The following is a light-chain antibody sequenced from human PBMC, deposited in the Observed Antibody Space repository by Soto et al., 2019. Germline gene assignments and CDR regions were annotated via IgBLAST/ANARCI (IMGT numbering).Light chain of an antibody. CDR2: DAS. Sequence: DIQMTQSPSSLSASVGDRVTITCQASQDISNYLNWYQQKPGKAPKLLIYDASNLETGVPSRFSGSGYGTDFTFTISSLQPEDIATYYCQQYDNLPAFGGGTKVDIK. CDR3: QQYDNLPA. CDR1: QDISNY. V-gene: IGKV1-33*01. J-gene: IGKJ4*01.